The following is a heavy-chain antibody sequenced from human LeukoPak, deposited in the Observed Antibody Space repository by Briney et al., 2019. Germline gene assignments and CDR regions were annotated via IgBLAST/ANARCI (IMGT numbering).Heavy chain of an antibody. CDR2: IGSAGDI. V-gene: IGHV3-13*01. Sequence: TGGSLRLSCAASGFTFSNYDMHWVRQATGKGLEWVSAIGSAGDIYYPGSVKGRFTISRENAKNSLYLQMNSLRPGDTALYYCAVVTSSSISWGQGTQVTVSS. J-gene: IGHJ5*02. D-gene: IGHD2-21*02. CDR3: AVVTSSSIS. CDR1: GFTFSNYD.